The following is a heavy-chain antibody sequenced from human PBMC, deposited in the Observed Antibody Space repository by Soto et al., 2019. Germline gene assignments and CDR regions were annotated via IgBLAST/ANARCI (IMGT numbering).Heavy chain of an antibody. CDR3: AHKDSSSSLYYYYGMDV. D-gene: IGHD6-6*01. CDR1: GFSLSTSGVG. CDR2: IYWDDDK. V-gene: IGHV2-5*02. Sequence: QITLKESGPTLVKPTQTLTLTCTFSGFSLSTSGVGVGWIRQPPGKALEWLALIYWDDDKRYSPSLKSRLTITKDTSKNQVVLTMTNMDPVDTATYHCAHKDSSSSLYYYYGMDVWGQGTTVTVSS. J-gene: IGHJ6*02.